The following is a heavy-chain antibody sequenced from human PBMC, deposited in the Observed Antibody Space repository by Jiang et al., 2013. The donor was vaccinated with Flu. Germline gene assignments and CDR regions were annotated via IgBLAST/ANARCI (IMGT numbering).Heavy chain of an antibody. CDR2: IYYSGTT. CDR1: GGSISSYY. CDR3: ARGAGWYGY. Sequence: GSGLVKPSETLSLTCTVSGGSISSYYWSWIRQPPGKGLEWIGYIYYSGTTNYNPSLKSRVTISVDTSKNQFSLKLYSVTAADTAVYYCARGAGWYGYWGQGTLVTVSS. V-gene: IGHV4-59*01. J-gene: IGHJ4*02. D-gene: IGHD6-19*01.